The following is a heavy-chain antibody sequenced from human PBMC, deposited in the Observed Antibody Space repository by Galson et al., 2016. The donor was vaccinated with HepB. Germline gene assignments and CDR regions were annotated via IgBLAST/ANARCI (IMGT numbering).Heavy chain of an antibody. J-gene: IGHJ3*02. Sequence: ETLSLTCTVSDYAISSGHNWGWIRQPPGRGLEWIGTIHHSGSTNYNPSLKSRVTISVDTSKNQFSLNLSSVTAADTAVYYCARGFNSFGSGSYNAFDIWGLGTMVTVSS. CDR1: DYAISSGHN. D-gene: IGHD1-26*01. V-gene: IGHV4-38-2*02. CDR2: IHHSGST. CDR3: ARGFNSFGSGSYNAFDI.